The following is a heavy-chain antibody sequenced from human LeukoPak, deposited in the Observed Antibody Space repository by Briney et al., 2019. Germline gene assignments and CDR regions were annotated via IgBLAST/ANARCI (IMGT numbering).Heavy chain of an antibody. CDR1: GFTFSSYS. V-gene: IGHV3-48*01. D-gene: IGHD3-16*02. J-gene: IGHJ4*02. CDR2: ISSSSSTI. Sequence: PGGSLRLSCAASGFTFSSYSMNWVRQAPGKGLEWVSYISSSSSTIYYADSVKGRFTISGDNAKNSLYLQMNSLRAEDTAVYYCARVGYDYVWGSYRTRYFDYWGQGTLVTVSS. CDR3: ARVGYDYVWGSYRTRYFDY.